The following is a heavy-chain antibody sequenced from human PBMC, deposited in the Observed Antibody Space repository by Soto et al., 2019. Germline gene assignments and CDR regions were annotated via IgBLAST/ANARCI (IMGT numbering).Heavy chain of an antibody. D-gene: IGHD3-10*01. CDR3: AREYAPGSPNYDY. Sequence: EVQLLESAGALVQPGVSLRLSCAASGFTFSNYAMSWVRQAPGKGLEWVSTFTRSGSTLYAESVRGRFTISRDNSKNTLFLQRNNVRAEDTAIYYCAREYAPGSPNYDYWGLGTLVTVSS. V-gene: IGHV3-23*01. CDR2: FTRSGST. J-gene: IGHJ4*02. CDR1: GFTFSNYA.